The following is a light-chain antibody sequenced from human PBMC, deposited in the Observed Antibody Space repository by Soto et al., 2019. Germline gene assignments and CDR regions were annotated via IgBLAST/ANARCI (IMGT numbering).Light chain of an antibody. Sequence: QSVLTQPASVSGSPGQSITISCTGTSSDVGDYNFVSWFQQHPGKAPKLMIYEVSDRPSGVSNRFSGSKSGNTASLTISGLQAEDEADYYCGSYTTSSNYVFGTGTKVTVL. CDR3: GSYTTSSNYV. CDR2: EVS. CDR1: SSDVGDYNF. V-gene: IGLV2-14*01. J-gene: IGLJ1*01.